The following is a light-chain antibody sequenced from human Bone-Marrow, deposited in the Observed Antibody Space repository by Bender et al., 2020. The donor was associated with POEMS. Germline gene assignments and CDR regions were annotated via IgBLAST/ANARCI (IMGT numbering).Light chain of an antibody. CDR3: CSYADNYTFI. CDR1: ISDIGDYNL. Sequence: QSALTQPASVSGSPGQSITISCTGTISDIGDYNLVSWYQQYPGRAPKLIIFEVTQRPSGVSDRFSGSKSGNTASLTISGLQAEDESVYYCCSYADNYTFIFGGGTILTVL. CDR2: EVT. V-gene: IGLV2-23*02. J-gene: IGLJ2*01.